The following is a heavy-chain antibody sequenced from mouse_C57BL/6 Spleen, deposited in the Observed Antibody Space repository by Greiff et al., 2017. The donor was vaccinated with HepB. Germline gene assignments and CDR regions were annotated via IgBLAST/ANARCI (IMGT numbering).Heavy chain of an antibody. CDR1: GFTFSSYG. D-gene: IGHD2-3*01. CDR2: ISSGGSYT. V-gene: IGHV5-6*01. J-gene: IGHJ4*01. CDR3: ARQETIYDGYYSAMDY. Sequence: DVHLVESGGDLVKPGGSLKLSCAASGFTFSSYGMSWVRQTPDKRLEWVATISSGGSYTYYPDSVKGRFTISRDNAKNTLYLQMSSLKSEDTAMYYCARQETIYDGYYSAMDYWGQGTSVTVSS.